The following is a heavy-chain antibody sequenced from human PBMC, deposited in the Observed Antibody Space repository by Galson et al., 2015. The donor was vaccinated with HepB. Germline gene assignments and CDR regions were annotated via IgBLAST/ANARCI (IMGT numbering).Heavy chain of an antibody. CDR2: ISGSGGST. J-gene: IGHJ4*02. D-gene: IGHD6-13*01. CDR3: AKDGWQQLVRDPFDY. CDR1: GFTFSSYA. Sequence: SLRLSCAASGFTFSSYAMSWVRQAPGKGLEWVSAISGSGGSTYYADSVKGRFTISRDNSKNTLYLQMNSLRAEDTAVYYCAKDGWQQLVRDPFDYWGQGTLVTVSS. V-gene: IGHV3-23*01.